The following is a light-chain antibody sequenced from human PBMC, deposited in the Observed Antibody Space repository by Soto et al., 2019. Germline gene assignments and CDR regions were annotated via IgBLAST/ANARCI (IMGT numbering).Light chain of an antibody. Sequence: QSVLTQPPSVSGAPGQRVTISCTGSSSNIGAGYDVYWYQQLPGTVPKLLTYGDPNRPSGVPDRFSGSKSGTSASLAITGLQADDEADSYCQSYDSSLSGVVFGGGTKLTVL. V-gene: IGLV1-40*01. CDR3: QSYDSSLSGVV. CDR1: SSNIGAGYD. CDR2: GDP. J-gene: IGLJ2*01.